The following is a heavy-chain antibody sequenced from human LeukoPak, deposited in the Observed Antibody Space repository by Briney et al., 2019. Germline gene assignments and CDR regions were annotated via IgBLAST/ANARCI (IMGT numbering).Heavy chain of an antibody. D-gene: IGHD6-6*01. V-gene: IGHV4-34*01. Sequence: PSETLSLTCAVYGGSFSGYYWSWIRQPPGKGLEWIGEINHSGSTNYNPSLKSRVTISVDTSKNQFSLKLSSVTAADTAVYYCARLPEKTYSSSSGEDYWDQGTLVTVSS. CDR2: INHSGST. J-gene: IGHJ4*02. CDR1: GGSFSGYY. CDR3: ARLPEKTYSSSSGEDY.